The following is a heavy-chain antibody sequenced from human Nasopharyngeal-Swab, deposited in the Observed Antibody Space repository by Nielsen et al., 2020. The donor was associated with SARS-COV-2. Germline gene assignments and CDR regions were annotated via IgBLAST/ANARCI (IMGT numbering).Heavy chain of an antibody. D-gene: IGHD5-18*01. CDR3: ARNWRDTAMVGPAFDI. Sequence: SETLSLTCAVYGGSFSGYYWSWIRQPPGKGLEWIGEINHSGSTNYNPSLKSRVTISVDTSKNQFSLKLSSVTAADTAVYYCARNWRDTAMVGPAFDIWGQGTMVTVSS. CDR1: GGSFSGYY. J-gene: IGHJ3*02. V-gene: IGHV4-34*01. CDR2: INHSGST.